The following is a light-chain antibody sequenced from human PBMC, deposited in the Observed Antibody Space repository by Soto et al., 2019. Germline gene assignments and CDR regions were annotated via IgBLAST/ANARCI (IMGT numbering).Light chain of an antibody. CDR3: QQSYSAPRT. CDR2: GAS. Sequence: DIQMTQSPSPLSASVGDRVTITCRASQTISTYLNWYQQKPGKAPKLLIYGASSLQSGVPSRFSGSGSGTDFTLTISSLQPEDFATYSCQQSYSAPRTFGQGTKV. CDR1: QTISTY. V-gene: IGKV1-39*01. J-gene: IGKJ1*01.